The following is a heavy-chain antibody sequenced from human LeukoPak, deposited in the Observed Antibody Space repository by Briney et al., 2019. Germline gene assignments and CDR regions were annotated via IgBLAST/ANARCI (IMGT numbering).Heavy chain of an antibody. V-gene: IGHV7-4-1*02. CDR2: INTNTGNP. D-gene: IGHD1-26*01. CDR1: GYTFTSYA. J-gene: IGHJ4*02. Sequence: ASVKVSCKASGYTFTSYAMNWVRQAPGQGLEWMGWINTNTGNPTYAQGFTGRFVFSLDTSVSTAYLQISSLKAEDTAVYYCARVPKHSGSFPPFFDYWGQGTLATVSS. CDR3: ARVPKHSGSFPPFFDY.